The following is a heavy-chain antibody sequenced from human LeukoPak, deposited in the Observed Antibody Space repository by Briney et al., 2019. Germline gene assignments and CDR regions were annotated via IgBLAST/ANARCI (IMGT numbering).Heavy chain of an antibody. CDR2: IYYSGST. J-gene: IGHJ6*03. CDR3: ARPGQSYYYMDV. D-gene: IGHD1-1*01. Sequence: PSETLSLTCTVSGGSISSSSYYWGWIRQPPGKGLEWIGSIYYSGSTYYNPSLKSRVTISVDTSKNQFSLKLSSVTAADTAVYYCARPGQSYYYMDVWGKGTTVTVSS. V-gene: IGHV4-39*01. CDR1: GGSISSSSYY.